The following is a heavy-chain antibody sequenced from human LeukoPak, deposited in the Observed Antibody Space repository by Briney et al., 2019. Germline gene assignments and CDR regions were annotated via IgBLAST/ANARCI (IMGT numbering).Heavy chain of an antibody. Sequence: GGSLRLSCSASGFTFSSYAMLWVRQAPGKGLEYVSAISSNGGSTYYADSVKGRFTISRDNSKNTLYLQMSSLRAEDTAVYYCVKVGSGRPFDYWGQGTLVTVSS. CDR2: ISSNGGST. V-gene: IGHV3-64D*06. CDR1: GFTFSSYA. J-gene: IGHJ4*02. D-gene: IGHD6-19*01. CDR3: VKVGSGRPFDY.